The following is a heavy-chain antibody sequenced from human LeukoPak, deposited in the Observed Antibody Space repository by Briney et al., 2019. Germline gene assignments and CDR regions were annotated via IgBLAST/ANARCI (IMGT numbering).Heavy chain of an antibody. CDR1: GFTITTNY. CDR3: SREAGKPVAPVKIGTSDRPLYEYYGLDV. J-gene: IGHJ6*02. V-gene: IGHV3-53*01. D-gene: IGHD1/OR15-1a*01. Sequence: TGGSLRLSCAASGFTITTNYMNWARQAPGKGLEWVSVIYGDDETNYADSVKGRFTISRDNSKNTLYLQMNSLRADDTALYYFSREAGKPVAPVKIGTSDRPLYEYYGLDVWGQGTTVTVS. CDR2: IYGDDET.